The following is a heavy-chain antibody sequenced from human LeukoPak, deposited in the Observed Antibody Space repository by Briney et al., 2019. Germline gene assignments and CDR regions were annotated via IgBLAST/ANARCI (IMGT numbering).Heavy chain of an antibody. CDR3: ARDGWIQASRTKFDS. Sequence: GGSLRLSCVASAGFSFSGYAMHWVRQAPGKGPEWVAEISYDGTNKNYADSVKGRFTISRDNSDDTLYLQMNSLRTDETALYYCARDGWIQASRTKFDSWGQGTLVTVSS. J-gene: IGHJ4*02. CDR2: ISYDGTNK. CDR1: AGFSFSGYA. D-gene: IGHD5-18*01. V-gene: IGHV3-30-3*01.